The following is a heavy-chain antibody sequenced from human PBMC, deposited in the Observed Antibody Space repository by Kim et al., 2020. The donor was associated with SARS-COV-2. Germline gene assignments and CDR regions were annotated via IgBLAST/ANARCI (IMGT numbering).Heavy chain of an antibody. V-gene: IGHV3-23*05. J-gene: IGHJ4*02. D-gene: IGHD7-27*01. Sequence: YADSGKGRFTISRDNSKNTLYLQMNSLRAEDTAVYYCVRGDWGDYWGQGTLVIVSS. CDR3: VRGDWGDY.